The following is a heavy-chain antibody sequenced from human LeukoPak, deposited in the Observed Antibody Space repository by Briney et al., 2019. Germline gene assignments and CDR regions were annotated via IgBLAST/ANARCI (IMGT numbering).Heavy chain of an antibody. V-gene: IGHV3-23*01. CDR2: ISGSGGST. J-gene: IGHJ3*02. Sequence: PGGSLRLSCAASGFTFSSYAMSWVRQAPGKGLEWVSGISGSGGSTYYADSVKGRFTISRDNSKNTLYLQMNSLRAEDTAVYYCAKESALYYYDRGAFDIWGQGTMVTVSS. CDR1: GFTFSSYA. D-gene: IGHD3-22*01. CDR3: AKESALYYYDRGAFDI.